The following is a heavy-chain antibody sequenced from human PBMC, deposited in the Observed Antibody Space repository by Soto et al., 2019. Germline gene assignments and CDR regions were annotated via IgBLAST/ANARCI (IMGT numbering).Heavy chain of an antibody. CDR3: ARGVSRMWSAPFDS. CDR1: GGTYSSDA. CDR2: IIPIFGTS. D-gene: IGHD2-21*01. J-gene: IGHJ4*02. V-gene: IGHV1-69*13. Sequence: ASVKVSCKTSGGTYSSDAISWVRQAPGQGLEWMGGIIPIFGTSNYAQKFQGRVTITADESTSTAYMELSSLKSEDTAVYYCARGVSRMWSAPFDSWGQGTLVTVSS.